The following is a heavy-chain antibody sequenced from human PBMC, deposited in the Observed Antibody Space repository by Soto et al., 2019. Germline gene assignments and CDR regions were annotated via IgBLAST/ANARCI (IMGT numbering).Heavy chain of an antibody. CDR1: GYTFTSNG. J-gene: IGHJ4*02. D-gene: IGHD4-17*01. CDR3: ARDGYGDYGY. Sequence: QVQLVQSGAEVKKPGTSVKVSCKASGYTFTSNGISWVRQAPGQGLEWMGWISTYNGNTNYAQKRQGRVTMTRDTATSIAYVELRDLRSDDTAVYYCARDGYGDYGYWGQGSLVTVSS. V-gene: IGHV1-18*01. CDR2: ISTYNGNT.